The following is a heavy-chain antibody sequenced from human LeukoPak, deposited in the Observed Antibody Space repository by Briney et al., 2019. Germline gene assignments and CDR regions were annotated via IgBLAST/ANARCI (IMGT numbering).Heavy chain of an antibody. CDR3: ARAGYYYGSGSYYTEYAFDI. V-gene: IGHV3-30-3*01. J-gene: IGHJ3*02. CDR1: GFTFSSYA. Sequence: PGGSLRLSCAASGFTFSSYAMHWVRQAPCKGLEWVAVISYDGSNKYYADSVKGRFTISRDNSKNTLYLQMNSLRAEDTAVYYCARAGYYYGSGSYYTEYAFDIWGQGTMVTVSS. CDR2: ISYDGSNK. D-gene: IGHD3-10*01.